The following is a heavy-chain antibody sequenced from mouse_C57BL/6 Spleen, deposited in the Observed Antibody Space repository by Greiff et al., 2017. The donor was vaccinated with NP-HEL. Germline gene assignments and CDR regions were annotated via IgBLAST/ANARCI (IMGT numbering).Heavy chain of an antibody. CDR3: ARWEGSSFDY. D-gene: IGHD4-1*01. CDR2: IYPGDGDT. CDR1: GYAFSSYW. Sequence: QVHVKQSGAELVKPGASVKISCKASGYAFSSYWMNWVKQRPGKGLEWIGQIYPGDGDTNYNGKFKGKATLTADKSSSTAYMQLSSLTSEDSAVYFCARWEGSSFDYWGQGTTLTVSS. J-gene: IGHJ2*01. V-gene: IGHV1-80*01.